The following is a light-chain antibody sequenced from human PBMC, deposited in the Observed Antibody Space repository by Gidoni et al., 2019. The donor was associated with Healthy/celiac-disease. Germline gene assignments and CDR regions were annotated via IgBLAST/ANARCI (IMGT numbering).Light chain of an antibody. CDR3: QQYNSYST. Sequence: DIQMTQSPSTLSASVGDRVTITCRASQSISSWLAWYQQNPGKAPKLLIYDASSLESGVPSRFSGSGSGTEFTLTISSLQPDDFATYYCQQYNSYSTFGQXTKLEIK. CDR2: DAS. V-gene: IGKV1-5*01. CDR1: QSISSW. J-gene: IGKJ2*01.